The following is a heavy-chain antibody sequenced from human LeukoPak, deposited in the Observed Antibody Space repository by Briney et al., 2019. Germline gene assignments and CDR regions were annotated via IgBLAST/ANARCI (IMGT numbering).Heavy chain of an antibody. D-gene: IGHD3-9*01. CDR1: GFTFSSYR. V-gene: IGHV3-21*01. CDR2: ISSSSGYI. J-gene: IGHJ4*02. Sequence: PGGSLRLSCAASGFTFSSYRMNWVRQAPGKGLEWVSSISSSSGYIYYADSVKGRFTISRDNAKNSLYLQMNSLRAEDTAVYYCARVRVDYDILTGPLGYWGQGTLVTVSS. CDR3: ARVRVDYDILTGPLGY.